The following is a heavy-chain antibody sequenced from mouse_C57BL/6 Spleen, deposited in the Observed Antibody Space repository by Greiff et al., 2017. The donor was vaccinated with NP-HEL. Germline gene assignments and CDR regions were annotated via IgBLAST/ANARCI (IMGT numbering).Heavy chain of an antibody. Sequence: VQLQQSGAELVRPGSSVKLSCKASGYTFTSYWMHWVKQRPIQGLEWIGNIDPSDSETHYNQKFKDKATLTVDKSSSTAYMQLSSLTSEDSAVYYCARSGGWLLFYAMDYWGQGTSVTVSS. D-gene: IGHD2-3*01. CDR3: ARSGGWLLFYAMDY. J-gene: IGHJ4*01. CDR2: IDPSDSET. CDR1: GYTFTSYW. V-gene: IGHV1-52*01.